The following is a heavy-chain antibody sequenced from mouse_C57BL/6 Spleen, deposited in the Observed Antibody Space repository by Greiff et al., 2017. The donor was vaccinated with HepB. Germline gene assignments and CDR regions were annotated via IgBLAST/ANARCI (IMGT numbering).Heavy chain of an antibody. Sequence: VQLQQSGPGLVQPSQSLSITCTVSGFSLTSYGVHWVRQSPGKGLEWLGVIWSGGSTDYNAAFISRLSISKDNSESQVFFKMNSLQADDTAIYYCARGFITLYYFDYWGQGTTLTVSS. D-gene: IGHD1-1*01. V-gene: IGHV2-2*01. CDR1: GFSLTSYG. CDR2: IWSGGST. J-gene: IGHJ2*01. CDR3: ARGFITLYYFDY.